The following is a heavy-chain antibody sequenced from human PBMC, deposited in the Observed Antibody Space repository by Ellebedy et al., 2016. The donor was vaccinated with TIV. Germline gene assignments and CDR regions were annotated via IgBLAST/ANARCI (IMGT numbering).Heavy chain of an antibody. J-gene: IGHJ6*02. CDR1: GFSVSGNY. CDR2: IYSGGDT. CDR3: ARDLGTVTTRSYYYYYGMDV. Sequence: GESLKISCAASGFSVSGNYMSWVRQAPGKGLEWVSVIYSGGDTYYADFVKGRFTISRDHSMNTLYLQMNSLRAEDTAVYYCARDLGTVTTRSYYYYYGMDVWGQGTTVTVSS. D-gene: IGHD4-17*01. V-gene: IGHV3-66*01.